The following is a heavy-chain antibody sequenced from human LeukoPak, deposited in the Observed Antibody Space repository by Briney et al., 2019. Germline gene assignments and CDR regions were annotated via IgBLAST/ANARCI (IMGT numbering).Heavy chain of an antibody. V-gene: IGHV4-39*07. J-gene: IGHJ4*02. CDR1: GGSISSSSYY. Sequence: PSETLSLTCTVSGGSISSSSYYWGWIRQPPGKGLEWIGSIYHSGSTYYNPSLKSRVTISVDTSKNQFSLKLSSVTAADTAVYYCARAGYPHSGSTRALDYWGQGTLVTVSS. D-gene: IGHD1-26*01. CDR3: ARAGYPHSGSTRALDY. CDR2: IYHSGST.